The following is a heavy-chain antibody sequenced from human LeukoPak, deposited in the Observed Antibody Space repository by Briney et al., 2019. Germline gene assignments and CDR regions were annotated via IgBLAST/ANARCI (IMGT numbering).Heavy chain of an antibody. D-gene: IGHD3-16*01. CDR1: GFTFSSYS. CDR3: IRDLFDDYSLDY. CDR2: INSDSSLM. Sequence: GGSLRLSCAASGFTFSSYSMNWVRQAPGKGLEWVSSINSDSSLMYYAESVKGRFTISRDNARNSLYLQMNSLRAEDTAVYYSIRDLFDDYSLDYWGQGALVTVSS. J-gene: IGHJ4*02. V-gene: IGHV3-21*01.